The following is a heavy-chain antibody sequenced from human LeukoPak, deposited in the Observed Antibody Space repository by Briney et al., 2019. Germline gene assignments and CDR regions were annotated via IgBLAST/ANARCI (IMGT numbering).Heavy chain of an antibody. CDR1: GFTFSSYA. CDR2: ISGSGGST. V-gene: IGHV3-23*01. J-gene: IGHJ4*02. Sequence: GGSLRLSCAASGFTFSSYAMSWVRQAPGKGLEWVSAISGSGGSTYYADSVKGRFAISRDNSKNTLYLQMNSLRAEDTAVYYCAKGTLGIAVAGDFDYWGQGTLVTVSS. D-gene: IGHD6-19*01. CDR3: AKGTLGIAVAGDFDY.